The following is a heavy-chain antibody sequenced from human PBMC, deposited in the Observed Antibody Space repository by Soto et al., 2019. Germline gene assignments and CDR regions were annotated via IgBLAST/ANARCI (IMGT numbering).Heavy chain of an antibody. J-gene: IGHJ5*02. CDR3: ASGREGYYVWGSYPGCFDP. V-gene: IGHV1-69*13. D-gene: IGHD3-16*02. CDR2: LIPIFGTE. CDR1: GGTFSSYA. Sequence: SVKVSCKASGGTFSSYAISWVRQAPGQGLEWMGGLIPIFGTENYAQKFQGRVTITADESTSTAYMELSSLRSEDTAVYYCASGREGYYVWGSYPGCFDPWCQVTRGTFSS.